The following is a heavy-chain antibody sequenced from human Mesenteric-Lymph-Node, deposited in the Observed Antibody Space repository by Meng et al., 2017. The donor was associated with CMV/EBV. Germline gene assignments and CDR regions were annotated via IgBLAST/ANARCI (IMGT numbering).Heavy chain of an antibody. Sequence: SETLSLTCTVSGGSVSSGSYYWSWIRQPPGKGLEWIGYIYNTGSTDYNPSLKSRVTISIDTSKNQFSLKLRSVTAADTAVYYCARPRGYSYGHNWFDPWGQGTLVTVSS. CDR1: GGSVSSGSYY. CDR2: IYNTGST. J-gene: IGHJ5*02. CDR3: ARPRGYSYGHNWFDP. D-gene: IGHD5-18*01. V-gene: IGHV4-61*01.